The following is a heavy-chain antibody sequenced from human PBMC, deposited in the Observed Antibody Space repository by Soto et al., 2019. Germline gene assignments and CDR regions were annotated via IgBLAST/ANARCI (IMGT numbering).Heavy chain of an antibody. V-gene: IGHV3-30-3*01. CDR1: GFTFSSYA. Sequence: GGSLRLSCAASGFTFSSYAMHWVRQAPGKGLEWVAVISYDGSNKYYADSVKGRFTISRDNSKNTLYLQMNSLRAEDTAVYYCARDSSRAARTAKEYYYYGMDVWGQGTTVTVSS. J-gene: IGHJ6*02. CDR3: ARDSSRAARTAKEYYYYGMDV. CDR2: ISYDGSNK. D-gene: IGHD6-6*01.